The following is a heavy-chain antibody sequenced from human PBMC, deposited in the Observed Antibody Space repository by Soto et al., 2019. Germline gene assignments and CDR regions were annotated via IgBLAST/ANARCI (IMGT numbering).Heavy chain of an antibody. V-gene: IGHV3-30*18. D-gene: IGHD3-9*01. CDR2: ISYDGSNK. CDR1: GFTFSSYG. J-gene: IGHJ4*02. CDR3: ANGLLRSFERDNLQPDY. Sequence: PGGSLRLSCAASGFTFSSYGMHWVRQAPGKGLEWVAVISYDGSNKYYADSVKGRFTISRDNSKNTLYLQMNSLRAEDTAVYYCANGLLRSFERDNLQPDYWGQGTLVTVSS.